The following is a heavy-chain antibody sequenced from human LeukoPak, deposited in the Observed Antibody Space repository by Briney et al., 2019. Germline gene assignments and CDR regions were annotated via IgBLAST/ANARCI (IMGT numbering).Heavy chain of an antibody. CDR3: AKSPSPYYYGSGSLLWYFGY. J-gene: IGHJ4*02. D-gene: IGHD3-10*01. CDR1: GFTFSSYA. CDR2: ISGSATST. Sequence: GGSLRLSCAASGFTFSSYAMSWVRQAPGKGLEWVSSISGSATSTYYADSVKGRFTISRDNSKNTLYMQMNSLRAEDTAVYYCAKSPSPYYYGSGSLLWYFGYWGQGTLVTVSS. V-gene: IGHV3-23*01.